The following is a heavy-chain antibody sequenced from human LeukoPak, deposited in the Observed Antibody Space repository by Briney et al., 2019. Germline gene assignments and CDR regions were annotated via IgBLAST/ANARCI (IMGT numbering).Heavy chain of an antibody. J-gene: IGHJ4*02. V-gene: IGHV1-2*02. D-gene: IGHD3-10*01. CDR2: INPNSGGT. CDR3: ATAGRSGSGSYSPFDY. CDR1: GYTFTGYY. Sequence: ASVKVSCKASGYTFTGYYMHWVRQAPGQGLEWMGWINPNSGGTNYAQKFQGRVTMTEDTSTDTAYMELSSLRSEDTAVYYCATAGRSGSGSYSPFDYWGQGTLVTVSS.